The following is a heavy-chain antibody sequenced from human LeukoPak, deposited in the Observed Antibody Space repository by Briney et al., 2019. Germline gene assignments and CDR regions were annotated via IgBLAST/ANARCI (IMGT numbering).Heavy chain of an antibody. CDR3: ARGPFYDILTGPYYFDY. CDR1: GFTFSSYS. CDR2: ISSSSSYI. J-gene: IGHJ4*02. D-gene: IGHD3-9*01. Sequence: PGGSLRLSCAASGFTFSSYSMNWVRQAPGKGLEWVSSISSSSSYIYYADSVKGRFTISRDNAKNSLYLQMNSLRAEDTAVYYCARGPFYDILTGPYYFDYWGQGTLVTVSS. V-gene: IGHV3-21*01.